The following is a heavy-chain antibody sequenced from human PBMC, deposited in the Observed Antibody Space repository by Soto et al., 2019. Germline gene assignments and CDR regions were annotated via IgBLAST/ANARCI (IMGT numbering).Heavy chain of an antibody. CDR3: ARGRSVPAAYCTSINCRAFDI. Sequence: QVQLQQWGAGLLEPSETLSLSCAVYGGFLDTHYWSWIRQSPGKGLEWIGEISHSGITNVNPSLKSRVTISVDTSKNQFHLTLNSVTAADRAVYYCARGRSVPAAYCTSINCRAFDIWGQGTEVTVSS. CDR1: GGFLDTHY. J-gene: IGHJ3*02. V-gene: IGHV4-34*01. D-gene: IGHD2-8*01. CDR2: ISHSGIT.